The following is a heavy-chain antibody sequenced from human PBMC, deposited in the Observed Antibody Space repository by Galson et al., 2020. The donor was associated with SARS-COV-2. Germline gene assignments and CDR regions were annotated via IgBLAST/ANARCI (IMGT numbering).Heavy chain of an antibody. V-gene: IGHV4-59*08. CDR1: GGSIRNYH. D-gene: IGHD1-7*01. CDR3: ARHPQSPESNDWNYYFDY. CDR2: ISYSGYT. J-gene: IGHJ4*02. Sequence: ASETLSLTCTVSGGSIRNYHWTWIRQPPGKGMEWIGYISYSGYTNYHTSLDSRVTLSVDRSNNQFSLRLSSVTAADTAVYFCARHPQSPESNDWNYYFDYWGQGTLVTVSS.